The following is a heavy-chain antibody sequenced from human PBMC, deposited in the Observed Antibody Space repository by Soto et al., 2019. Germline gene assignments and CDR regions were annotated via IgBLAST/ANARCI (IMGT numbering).Heavy chain of an antibody. V-gene: IGHV4-4*07. J-gene: IGHJ5*02. CDR2: MQHTGNT. CDR3: AKDVSSRRWFDP. D-gene: IGHD3-16*01. CDR1: GASIRSYH. Sequence: PSETLSLTCAVSGASIRSYHWSWIRQPAGKGLEWIGRMQHTGNTNYNPSLKSRVTTSVDTSKNQISLKMTSVTAADTAVYFCAKDVSSRRWFDPWGQGILVTVSS.